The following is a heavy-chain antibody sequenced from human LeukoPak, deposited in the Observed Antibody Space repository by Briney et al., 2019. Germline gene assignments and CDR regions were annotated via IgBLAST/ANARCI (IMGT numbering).Heavy chain of an antibody. CDR3: ARGHLLRFIDY. CDR1: GGSFSGYY. Sequence: SETLSLTCAVYGGSFSGYYWSWIRQPPGKGLEWIGEINHSGSTNHNPSLKSRVTISVDTSKNQFSLKLSSVTAADTAVYYCARGHLLRFIDYWGQGTLVTVSS. CDR2: INHSGST. J-gene: IGHJ4*02. D-gene: IGHD3-3*01. V-gene: IGHV4-34*01.